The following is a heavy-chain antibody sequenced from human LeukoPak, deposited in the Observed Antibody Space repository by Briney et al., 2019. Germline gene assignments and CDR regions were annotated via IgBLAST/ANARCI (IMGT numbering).Heavy chain of an antibody. CDR1: GGSISSSSYY. CDR3: ARDRRTMVRGSYGMDV. Sequence: SETLSLTCTVSGGSISSSSYYWGWIRQPPGKGLEWIGSIYYSGSTYYNPSLKSRVTISVDTSKDQFSLKLSSVTAADTAVYYCARDRRTMVRGSYGMDVWGQGTTVTVSS. V-gene: IGHV4-39*07. J-gene: IGHJ6*02. D-gene: IGHD3-10*01. CDR2: IYYSGST.